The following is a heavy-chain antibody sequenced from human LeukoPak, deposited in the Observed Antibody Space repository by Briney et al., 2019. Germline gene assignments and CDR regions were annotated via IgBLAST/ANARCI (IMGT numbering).Heavy chain of an antibody. D-gene: IGHD1-26*01. CDR3: ARVGWEIPIDY. CDR1: GYTFSASY. V-gene: IGHV1-2*02. J-gene: IGHJ4*02. CDR2: INPSSGDF. Sequence: ASVKISCKAFGYTFSASYMQWVRHAPGQGLARRGWINPSSGDFKYDEKWQGRVTMTRDTAINIVDMELSRLRSDDTALFYGARVGWEIPIDYWGQGALVAVCS.